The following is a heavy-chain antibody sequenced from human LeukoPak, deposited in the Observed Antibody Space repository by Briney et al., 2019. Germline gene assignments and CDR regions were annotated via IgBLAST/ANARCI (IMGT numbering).Heavy chain of an antibody. CDR3: ATAYYYDSRNFLGAFDI. CDR2: IYPGDSDT. J-gene: IGHJ3*02. Sequence: GESLKISCKGSGYSFTSYWIGWVRQMPGKGLEWMGIIYPGDSDTRYSPSFQGQVTISADKSISTAYLQWSSLKASDTAMYYCATAYYYDSRNFLGAFDIWGQGTMVTVSS. V-gene: IGHV5-51*01. CDR1: GYSFTSYW. D-gene: IGHD3-22*01.